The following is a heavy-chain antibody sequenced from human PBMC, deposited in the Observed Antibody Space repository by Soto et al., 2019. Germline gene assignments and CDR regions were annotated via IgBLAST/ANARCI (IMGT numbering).Heavy chain of an antibody. J-gene: IGHJ4*02. CDR1: GGSISFYY. Sequence: PSETLSLTCTVSGGSISFYYWSWIRQPPGKGLEWIGDIYYSGSTNYNPSLKSRVTISVDTSKNQFSLKLSSVTAADTAMYYCSRPTEDTGYSISDHWGQGTLVTVSS. CDR3: SRPTEDTGYSISDH. D-gene: IGHD3-9*01. V-gene: IGHV4-59*01. CDR2: IYYSGST.